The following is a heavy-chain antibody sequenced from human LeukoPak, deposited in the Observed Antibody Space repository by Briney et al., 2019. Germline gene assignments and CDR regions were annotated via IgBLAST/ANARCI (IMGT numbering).Heavy chain of an antibody. CDR1: GFTFTNFA. J-gene: IGHJ4*02. V-gene: IGHV3-23*01. Sequence: GGSLRLSCAASGFTFTNFAMSWVRQAPGKGLEWLSAISSSGDTYYADSVRGRFIISRDNSKNTLYLQMNRLRAEDTAVYYCAKDAVGGTAYYFDCWGQGTLVSVSS. D-gene: IGHD1-26*01. CDR2: ISSSGDT. CDR3: AKDAVGGTAYYFDC.